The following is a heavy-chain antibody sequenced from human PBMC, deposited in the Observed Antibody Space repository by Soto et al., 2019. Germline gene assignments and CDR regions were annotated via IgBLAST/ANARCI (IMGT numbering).Heavy chain of an antibody. J-gene: IGHJ5*02. CDR3: VRDLRGTDYDILTGGS. CDR1: GASISSSSW. V-gene: IGHV4-4*02. CDR2: IYHIGMT. D-gene: IGHD3-9*01. Sequence: QVHLRESGPGLVKPSGTLSLTCIVSGASISSSSWWTWVRQTPGKGLEWIGEIYHIGMTRYSSSLKSRVSMSVDKSENTFSLNLRSVTAADTAIYYCVRDLRGTDYDILTGGSWGRGALVILSS.